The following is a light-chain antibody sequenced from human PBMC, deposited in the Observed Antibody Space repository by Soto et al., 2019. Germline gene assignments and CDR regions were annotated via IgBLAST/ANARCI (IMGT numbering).Light chain of an antibody. CDR1: SSDVGGYNY. CDR3: SSYTSSSTYV. Sequence: QSVLTQPASVSGSPGQSITISCTGTSSDVGGYNYVSWYQQHPGKAPKLMIYDVSSRPSGVSDRFSGSKSGNTASLTISGLQAEDEADYYCSSYTSSSTYVFGTGTRSP. J-gene: IGLJ1*01. V-gene: IGLV2-14*01. CDR2: DVS.